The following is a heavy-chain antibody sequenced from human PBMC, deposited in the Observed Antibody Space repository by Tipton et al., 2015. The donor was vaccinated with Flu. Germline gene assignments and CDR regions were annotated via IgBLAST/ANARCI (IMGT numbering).Heavy chain of an antibody. Sequence: TLSLTCTVSGDSMSSFYWTWIRQPAGKGLEWIGRMSASGSSKYKPSLKSRVTMSVDTSNNQFSLRLTSVTSADTAVYYCARGSGSGTDVTFYFWGQGTLVTVSS. CDR2: MSASGSS. CDR3: ARGSGSGTDVTFYF. J-gene: IGHJ4*02. V-gene: IGHV4-4*07. CDR1: GDSMSSFY. D-gene: IGHD3-10*01.